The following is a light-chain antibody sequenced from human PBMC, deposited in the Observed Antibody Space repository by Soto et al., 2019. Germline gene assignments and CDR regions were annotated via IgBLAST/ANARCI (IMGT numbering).Light chain of an antibody. V-gene: IGKV3-15*01. J-gene: IGKJ4*01. CDR1: QSISSN. CDR2: GPS. Sequence: EIVMTQSPAPLSVSPGERATLSRRASQSISSNLAWYQQKPGQAPRLLIYGPSTRATGIPARFSGSGSGTEFTLTISSLQSEDFAVYYCQQYNNWPLTFGGGTKVDIK. CDR3: QQYNNWPLT.